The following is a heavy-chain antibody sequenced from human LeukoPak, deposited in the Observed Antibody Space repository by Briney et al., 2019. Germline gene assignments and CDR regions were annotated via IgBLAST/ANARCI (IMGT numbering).Heavy chain of an antibody. D-gene: IGHD6-6*01. CDR2: IYSGGST. CDR1: GFTVSSNY. CDR3: ARGGTYSGSGDFDY. J-gene: IGHJ4*02. Sequence: GGSLRLSCAASGFTVSSNYMSWVRQAPGRGLEWVSVIYSGGSTYYADSVKGRFTISRDNSKNTLYLQMNSLRAEDTAVYYCARGGTYSGSGDFDYWGQGTLVTVSS. V-gene: IGHV3-53*01.